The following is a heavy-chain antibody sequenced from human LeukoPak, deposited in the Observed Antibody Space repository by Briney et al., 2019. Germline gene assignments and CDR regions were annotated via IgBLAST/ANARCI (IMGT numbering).Heavy chain of an antibody. V-gene: IGHV1-2*02. CDR3: ARDNYGTLDY. Sequence: ASVKVSCKISGYTFTDYFIHWVRQAPGQGHEWMGWTSPKSGDRKCTQKFQGRVTMTRDTSISTVYMELDRLTFDDTAVYFCARDNYGTLDYWGQGSLVTVSS. CDR2: TSPKSGDR. D-gene: IGHD4-17*01. CDR1: GYTFTDYF. J-gene: IGHJ4*02.